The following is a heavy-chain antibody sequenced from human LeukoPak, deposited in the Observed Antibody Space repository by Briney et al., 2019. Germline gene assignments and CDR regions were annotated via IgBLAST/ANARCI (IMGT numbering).Heavy chain of an antibody. D-gene: IGHD5-24*01. J-gene: IGHJ5*02. CDR3: AKGGLRDGYSYAS. CDR2: ISGSGGST. CDR1: GFTVSSSY. Sequence: GGSLRLSCAASGFTVSSSYMSWVRQAPGKGLEWVSAISGSGGSTYYADSVNGRFTISRDNSKNTLSLQMNSLRAADTAVYYCAKGGLRDGYSYASWGQGTLITVSS. V-gene: IGHV3-23*01.